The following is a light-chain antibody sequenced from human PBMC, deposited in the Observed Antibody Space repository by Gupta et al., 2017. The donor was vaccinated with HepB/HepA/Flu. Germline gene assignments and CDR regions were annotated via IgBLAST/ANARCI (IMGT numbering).Light chain of an antibody. Sequence: EIVLTQSLYTLAVYTGASASLSCRASHSVSSFSLAWYQQKLGQAPRLLIYGASRRATGIPDRFSGSGSGTDFTLTITRLEPEDFAVYYCQYYSSYLFTFGPGTKVEIK. CDR1: HSVSSFS. CDR2: GAS. CDR3: QYYSSYLFT. V-gene: IGKV3-20*01. J-gene: IGKJ3*01.